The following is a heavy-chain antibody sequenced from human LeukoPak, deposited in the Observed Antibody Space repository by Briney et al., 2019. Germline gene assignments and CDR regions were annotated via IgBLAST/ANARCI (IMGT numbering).Heavy chain of an antibody. V-gene: IGHV3-23*01. Sequence: GGSLRLSCAASGFTFSSYAMSWVRQAPGKGLEWVSAISGSGGSTYYADSVEGRFTISRDNSKNTLYLQMNSLRAEDTAVYYCAKITWPTYYYDSGGYSSDAFDIWGQGTMVAVSS. D-gene: IGHD3-22*01. J-gene: IGHJ3*02. CDR3: AKITWPTYYYDSGGYSSDAFDI. CDR2: ISGSGGST. CDR1: GFTFSSYA.